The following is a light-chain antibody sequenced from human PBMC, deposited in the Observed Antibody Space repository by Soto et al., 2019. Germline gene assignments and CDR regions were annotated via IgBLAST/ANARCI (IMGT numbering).Light chain of an antibody. J-gene: IGLJ1*01. CDR1: SSDVGGYNY. CDR3: CSYAGSPYV. V-gene: IGLV2-11*01. CDR2: EVS. Sequence: QLVLTQPRSVSGSPGQSVTISCTGTSSDVGGYNYVSWYQEYPGKAPKLMIYEVSKRPSRVPDCFSGSKSGNTASLTISGVQAEDEADYYCCSYAGSPYVFGTGTKLSVL.